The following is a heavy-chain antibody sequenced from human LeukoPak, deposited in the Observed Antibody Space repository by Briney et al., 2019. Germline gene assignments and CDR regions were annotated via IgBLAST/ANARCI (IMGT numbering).Heavy chain of an antibody. CDR1: GFTFSSYV. Sequence: GGSLRLSCAASGFTFSSYVMSWVRQAPGKGLEWVSAISGSGGSTYYADSVKGRFTISRDNSKNTLYLQMNSLRAEDTAVYYCTYGDYVRGRFDYWGQGTLVTVSS. CDR3: TYGDYVRGRFDY. CDR2: ISGSGGST. D-gene: IGHD4-17*01. V-gene: IGHV3-23*01. J-gene: IGHJ4*02.